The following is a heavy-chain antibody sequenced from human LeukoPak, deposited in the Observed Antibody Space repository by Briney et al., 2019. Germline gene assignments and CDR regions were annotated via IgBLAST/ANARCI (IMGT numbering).Heavy chain of an antibody. CDR1: GGSISGYY. D-gene: IGHD4-11*01. J-gene: IGHJ4*02. V-gene: IGHV4-59*01. CDR2: IYSSGST. CDR3: AREGTTVTHFDY. Sequence: PSGTLSLTCTVSGGSISGYYWSWIRQPPGKGLEWIGYIYSSGSTNYNPSLKSRVTISIDTSKNQFSLKLSSVTAADTAVYYCAREGTTVTHFDYWGQGTLVTVSS.